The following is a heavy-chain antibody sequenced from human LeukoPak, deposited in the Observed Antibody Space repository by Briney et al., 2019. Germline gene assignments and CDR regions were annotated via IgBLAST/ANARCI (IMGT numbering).Heavy chain of an antibody. CDR1: GGSISSSSYY. J-gene: IGHJ5*02. D-gene: IGHD3-22*01. Sequence: SETLSLTCTVSGGSISSSSYYWGWIRQPPGKGLEWIGSIYYSGSTYYNPSLKSRVTISADTSKNQFSLKLSSVTAADTAVYYCARGSDSSGYYYVSDWFDPWGQGTLVTVSS. V-gene: IGHV4-39*07. CDR3: ARGSDSSGYYYVSDWFDP. CDR2: IYYSGST.